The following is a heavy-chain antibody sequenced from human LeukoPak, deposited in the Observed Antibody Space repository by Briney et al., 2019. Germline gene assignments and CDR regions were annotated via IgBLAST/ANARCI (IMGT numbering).Heavy chain of an antibody. CDR3: ARGGIMITFGGVIAGEDGPAPFDY. Sequence: GGSLRLSCAASGFTFSSYGMHWVRQAPGKGLEWVAVIWYDGSNKYYADSVKGRFTISRDNSKNTLYLQMNSLRAEDTAVYYCARGGIMITFGGVIAGEDGPAPFDYWGQGTLVTVSS. V-gene: IGHV3-33*01. D-gene: IGHD3-16*02. CDR2: IWYDGSNK. CDR1: GFTFSSYG. J-gene: IGHJ4*02.